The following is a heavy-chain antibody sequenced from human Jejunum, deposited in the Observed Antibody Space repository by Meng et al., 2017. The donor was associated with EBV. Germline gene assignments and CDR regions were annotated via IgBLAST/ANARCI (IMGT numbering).Heavy chain of an antibody. CDR1: GGSINSKNW. V-gene: IGHV4-4*02. CDR3: ARDSQYLARGYFDY. CDR2: IDHSGST. D-gene: IGHD2/OR15-2a*01. J-gene: IGHJ4*02. Sequence: QESVPGLVKPSGTLSLTCTVSGGSINSKNWWHWVRQAPGKGLEWIGEIDHSGSTHYNPSLKSRVTILLGTSMNQFSLELTSPTAADTAVYYCARDSQYLARGYFDYWGQGALVTVSS.